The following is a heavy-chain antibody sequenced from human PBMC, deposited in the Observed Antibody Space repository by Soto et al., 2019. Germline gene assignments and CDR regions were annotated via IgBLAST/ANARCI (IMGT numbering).Heavy chain of an antibody. D-gene: IGHD1-20*01. V-gene: IGHV4-59*01. CDR2: IYYSGST. CDR1: GGSISSYY. Sequence: LSLTCTVSGGSISSYYWSWIRQPPGKGLEWIGYIYYSGSTNYNPSLKSRVTISVDTSKNQFSLKLSSVTAADTAVYYCARGGYNWNRIFDYWGQGTLVTVSS. J-gene: IGHJ4*02. CDR3: ARGGYNWNRIFDY.